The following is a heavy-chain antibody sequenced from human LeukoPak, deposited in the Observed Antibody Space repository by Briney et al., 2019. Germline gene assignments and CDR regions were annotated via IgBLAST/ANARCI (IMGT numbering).Heavy chain of an antibody. CDR1: GFTFRNYA. CDR2: IGSSDGGT. D-gene: IGHD2-2*01. V-gene: IGHV3-23*01. J-gene: IGHJ3*02. Sequence: GGPVRLSCAASGFTFRNYAMTWLRQAPGKELEWVSTIGSSDGGTYYGDSVKGRFTISRDTPKNTLYLQMNSLRAEDTAVYCCAIRLEVQAACAFDIWGHGTMVTVSS. CDR3: AIRLEVQAACAFDI.